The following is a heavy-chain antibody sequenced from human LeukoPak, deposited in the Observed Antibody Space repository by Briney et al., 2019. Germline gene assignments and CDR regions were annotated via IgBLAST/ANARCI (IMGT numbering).Heavy chain of an antibody. CDR1: GVSYSTYA. V-gene: IGHV3-23*01. CDR2: IGSGGTT. CDR3: AKYFYDSSTYSFDY. J-gene: IGHJ4*02. D-gene: IGHD3-22*01. Sequence: GGSLRLSCAASGVSYSTYAMSWVRQAPGKGLEWVSSIGSGGTTHYADSVKGRFTISRDNSKNTLFLQMNSLRAEDTAVYYCAKYFYDSSTYSFDYWGQGTLVTVSS.